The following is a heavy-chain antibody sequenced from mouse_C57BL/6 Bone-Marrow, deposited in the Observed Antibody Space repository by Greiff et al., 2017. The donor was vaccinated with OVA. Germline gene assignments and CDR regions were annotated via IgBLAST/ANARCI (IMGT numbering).Heavy chain of an antibody. V-gene: IGHV1-55*01. CDR1: GYTFTSCW. CDR3: ARGAIYYGHLFDY. D-gene: IGHD2-1*01. Sequence: VQLQQPGAELVKPGASVKMSCKASGYTFTSCWITWVKQRPGQGLEWIGDIYPGSGSTNYNEKFKSKATLTVDTSSSTAYMQLSSLTSEDSAVYYCARGAIYYGHLFDYWGQGTTLTVSS. CDR2: IYPGSGST. J-gene: IGHJ2*01.